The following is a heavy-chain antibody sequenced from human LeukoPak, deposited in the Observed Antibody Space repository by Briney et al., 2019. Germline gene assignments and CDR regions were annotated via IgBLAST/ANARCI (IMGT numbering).Heavy chain of an antibody. CDR2: IYPGDSDT. Sequence: GESLKISCKGSGYSLTSYWIGWVRQMPGEGLEWMGIIYPGDSDTRYSPSFQAQVTISADKSISTASLQWSSLKASHTAMYYCARHRPSAYQGVIGDDAFDIWGQGTMVTVSS. CDR1: GYSLTSYW. V-gene: IGHV5-51*01. J-gene: IGHJ3*02. CDR3: ARHRPSAYQGVIGDDAFDI. D-gene: IGHD2-2*01.